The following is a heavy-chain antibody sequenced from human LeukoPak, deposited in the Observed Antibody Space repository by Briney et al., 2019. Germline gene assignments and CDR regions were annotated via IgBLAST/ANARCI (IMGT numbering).Heavy chain of an antibody. CDR2: INPSGGST. CDR3: ARAGIVGAKTLGLRSDLDI. CDR1: GYTFTSYY. V-gene: IGHV1-46*01. J-gene: IGHJ3*02. Sequence: ASVKVSCKASGYTFTSYYMHWVRQAPGQGLEWMGIINPSGGSTSYAQKFQGRVTMTRDTSTSTVYMELSSLRSEDTAVYYCARAGIVGAKTLGLRSDLDIWGQGTMVTVSS. D-gene: IGHD1-26*01.